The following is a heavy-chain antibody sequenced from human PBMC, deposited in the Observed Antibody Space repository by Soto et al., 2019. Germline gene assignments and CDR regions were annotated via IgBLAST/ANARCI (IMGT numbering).Heavy chain of an antibody. D-gene: IGHD2-15*01. CDR3: ASWGRYCSGGSCYRSHAFDI. CDR2: IIPIFGTA. J-gene: IGHJ3*02. Sequence: QVQLVQSGAEVKKPGSSVKVSCKASGGTFSSYAISWVRQAPGQGLEWMGGIIPIFGTANYAQKFQGRVTITADESTSTAYMELSSLRSEDTAVYYCASWGRYCSGGSCYRSHAFDIWGQWTMVTVSS. V-gene: IGHV1-69*01. CDR1: GGTFSSYA.